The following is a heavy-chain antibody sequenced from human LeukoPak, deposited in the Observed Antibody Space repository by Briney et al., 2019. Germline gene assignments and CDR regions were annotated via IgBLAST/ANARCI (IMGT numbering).Heavy chain of an antibody. D-gene: IGHD4-17*01. CDR1: GFTFSDYY. CDR2: INSGGGPI. J-gene: IGHJ4*02. Sequence: GGSLRLSCATSGFTFSDYYMTWIRQAPGKGLEWVAYINSGGGPIHYAVSVRGRFTISRDNAKNSLYLQMNSLRAEDTAVYYCARRLDFGDYGNGFDYWGQGSQVTVSS. V-gene: IGHV3-11*01. CDR3: ARRLDFGDYGNGFDY.